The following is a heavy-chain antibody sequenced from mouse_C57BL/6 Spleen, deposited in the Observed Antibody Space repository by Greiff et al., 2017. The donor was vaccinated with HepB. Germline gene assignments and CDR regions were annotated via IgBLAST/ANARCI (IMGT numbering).Heavy chain of an antibody. D-gene: IGHD1-1*01. CDR3: ARSEYYGSSYYFDY. CDR2: IYPGDGDT. Sequence: VKLQQSGAELVKPGASVKISCKASGYAFSSYWMNWVKQRPGKGLEWIGQIYPGDGDTNYNGKFKGKATLTADKSSSTAYMQLSSLTSEDSAVYFCARSEYYGSSYYFDYWGQGTTLTVSS. J-gene: IGHJ2*01. CDR1: GYAFSSYW. V-gene: IGHV1-80*01.